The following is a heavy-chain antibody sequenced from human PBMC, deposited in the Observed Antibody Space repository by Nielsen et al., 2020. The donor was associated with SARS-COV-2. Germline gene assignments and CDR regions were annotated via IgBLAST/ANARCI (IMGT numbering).Heavy chain of an antibody. CDR2: ISGTGAST. Sequence: WLRQPPGKGLEWVSGISGTGASTYYADSVKGRFTISRDNSKNTLYLQMNSLRAEDTAVYYCAKGGRIFNCSSTSCYIRGLYYFDYWGQGTLVTVSS. V-gene: IGHV3-23*01. CDR3: AKGGRIFNCSSTSCYIRGLYYFDY. J-gene: IGHJ4*02. D-gene: IGHD2-2*02.